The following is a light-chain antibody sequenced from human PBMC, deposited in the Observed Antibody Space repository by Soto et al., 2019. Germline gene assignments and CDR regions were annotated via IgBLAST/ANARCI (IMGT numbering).Light chain of an antibody. CDR2: DAS. Sequence: EIVLTQSPATLSLSPGERATLSCRASQSVRSYLAWYRQKPGQAPRLLIYDASNRATGIPARFSGSGSGTDFTLTISSLEPEDFATYYCQQGASFPRTFGGGTKVEIK. J-gene: IGKJ4*01. V-gene: IGKV3-11*01. CDR1: QSVRSY. CDR3: QQGASFPRT.